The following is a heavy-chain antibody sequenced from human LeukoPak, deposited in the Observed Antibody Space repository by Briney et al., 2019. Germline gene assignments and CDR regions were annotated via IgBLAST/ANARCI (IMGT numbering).Heavy chain of an antibody. D-gene: IGHD3-3*01. Sequence: SETLSLTCTVSGGSINSGAYYWSWIRQSLGKGLEWIGNIFYSGSTYFNPSLKSRGTVSVDTSKNQFSLKLSSVTAADTAVYYCATIAIFGVPSRVSDYWGQGTLVTVSS. CDR1: GGSINSGAYY. CDR3: ATIAIFGVPSRVSDY. V-gene: IGHV4-30-4*08. J-gene: IGHJ4*02. CDR2: IFYSGST.